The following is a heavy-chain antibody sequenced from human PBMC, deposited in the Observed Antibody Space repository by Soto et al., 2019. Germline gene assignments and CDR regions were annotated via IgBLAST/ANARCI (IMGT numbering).Heavy chain of an antibody. CDR1: GFSLSNSGMR. CDR2: IDWDDDK. Sequence: SCPTLVNPTQTLKLTCTFSGFSLSNSGMRXSWIRQPPGKALEWLARIDWDDDKFYSTSLRSRLTISKDTSKNQVVLTMTNMDPMDTATYYCAKTGTDGSWFDPWGQGTLVTVSS. J-gene: IGHJ5*02. CDR3: AKTGTDGSWFDP. V-gene: IGHV2-70*04. D-gene: IGHD1-1*01.